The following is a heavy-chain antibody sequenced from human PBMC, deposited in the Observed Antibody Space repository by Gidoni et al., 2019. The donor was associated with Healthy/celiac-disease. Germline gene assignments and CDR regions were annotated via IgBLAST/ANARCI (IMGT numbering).Heavy chain of an antibody. J-gene: IGHJ4*02. Sequence: EVQLVESGGGLVQPGGSLRLSCAASGFTFSSYWMHWVRQAPGKGLVWVSRINSDGSSTSYADSVKGRFTISRDNAKNTLYLQMNSLRAEDTAVYYCARDLEKYYYDSSGYYDYWGQGTLVTVSS. D-gene: IGHD3-22*01. CDR2: INSDGSST. V-gene: IGHV3-74*01. CDR3: ARDLEKYYYDSSGYYDY. CDR1: GFTFSSYW.